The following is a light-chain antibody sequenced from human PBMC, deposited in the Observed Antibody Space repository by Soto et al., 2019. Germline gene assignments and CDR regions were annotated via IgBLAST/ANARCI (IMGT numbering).Light chain of an antibody. Sequence: AIQMTQSPSFLSASLGDSVTFTCRASQAIRNDLGWYQQKPGKAPKLLIFGASTLQSGVLSRVSGSGSGTDFSLTISCLQPEDFATYYCLQDYNYPYTFGQGTKLELK. CDR2: GAS. V-gene: IGKV1-6*01. CDR1: QAIRND. CDR3: LQDYNYPYT. J-gene: IGKJ2*01.